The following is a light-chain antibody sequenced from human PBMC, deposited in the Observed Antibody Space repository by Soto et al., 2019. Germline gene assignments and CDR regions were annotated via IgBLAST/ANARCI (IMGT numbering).Light chain of an antibody. Sequence: DIQMTQSPSSLSASIGDRVTITCRASQGISTYLAWHQQKPGKAPKVLIYATSTLHSGVPSRFSGSRSGTDFTLTISSLQPEDVATYYGQKYNSAPEAFGPGTKVDIK. CDR1: QGISTY. V-gene: IGKV1-27*01. CDR2: ATS. J-gene: IGKJ3*01. CDR3: QKYNSAPEA.